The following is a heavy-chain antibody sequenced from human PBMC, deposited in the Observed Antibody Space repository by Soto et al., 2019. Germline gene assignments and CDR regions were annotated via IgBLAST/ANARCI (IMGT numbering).Heavy chain of an antibody. CDR3: AREQHDPYDASGYYFNWFDP. D-gene: IGHD3-22*01. J-gene: IGHJ5*02. CDR2: VIPLFGAA. V-gene: IGHV1-69*13. CDR1: GGTFISYA. Sequence: SVKVSCKASGGTFISYAINWVRQAPGQGLEWMGGVIPLFGAANYAQKFQGRATITADASTSVVYMQLSSLRSEDTAVYYCAREQHDPYDASGYYFNWFDPWGQGTLVTVSS.